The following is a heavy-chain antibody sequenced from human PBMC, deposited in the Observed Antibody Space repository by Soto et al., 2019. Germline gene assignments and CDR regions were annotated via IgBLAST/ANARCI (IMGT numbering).Heavy chain of an antibody. CDR3: ARGVEMATKIFDY. CDR1: GGTFSSYA. V-gene: IGHV1-69*13. CDR2: IIPIFGTA. D-gene: IGHD5-12*01. Sequence: SVKVSCKASGGTFSSYAISWVRRAPGQGLEWMGGIIPIFGTANYAQKFQGRVTITADESTSTAYMELSSLRSEDTAVYYCARGVEMATKIFDYWGQGTLVTVSS. J-gene: IGHJ4*02.